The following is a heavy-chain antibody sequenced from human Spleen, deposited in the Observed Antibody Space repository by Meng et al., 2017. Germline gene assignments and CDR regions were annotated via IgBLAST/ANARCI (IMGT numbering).Heavy chain of an antibody. D-gene: IGHD6-13*01. V-gene: IGHV1-2*06. CDR3: ARDEDISAAGKLFGDY. J-gene: IGHJ4*02. CDR2: INPHYGDT. Sequence: ASVKVSCKASGYTFTDYHIHWVRQAPGQGLEWMGRINPHYGDTDYAQKFQGRVTISRDTSISTAYMEMNRLNSDDTAVYYCARDEDISAAGKLFGDYWGQGTLVTVSS. CDR1: GYTFTDYH.